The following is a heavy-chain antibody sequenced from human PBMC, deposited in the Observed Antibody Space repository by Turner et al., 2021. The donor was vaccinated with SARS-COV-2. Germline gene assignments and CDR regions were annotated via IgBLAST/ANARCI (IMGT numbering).Heavy chain of an antibody. CDR1: GGSISSKS. V-gene: IGHV4-59*08. J-gene: IGHJ6*02. CDR2: FYKIGSI. D-gene: IGHD1-26*01. Sequence: QVQLQESVPGLFMPAETLSLTCTVSGGSISSKSWSWIRQSPGRGLEWIGYFYKIGSIDYNPTLRSRVTISVDTSKNQLSLNLISVTAADTAVYYCARHQGSASGYDHGMNVWGQGTAVIVSS. CDR3: ARHQGSASGYDHGMNV.